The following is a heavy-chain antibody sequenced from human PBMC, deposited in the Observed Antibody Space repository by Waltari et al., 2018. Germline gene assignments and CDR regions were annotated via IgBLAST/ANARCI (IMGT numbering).Heavy chain of an antibody. CDR2: IWYDGSNK. Sequence: QVQLVESGGGVVQPGRSLRLSCAASGFTFSSYGMHWVRQAPGKGLEWVAVIWYDGSNKYYADSVKGRFTISRDNSKNTLYLQMNSLRAEDTAVYYCARDKQHPRRNYYGMDVWGQGTTVTVSS. V-gene: IGHV3-33*01. CDR1: GFTFSSYG. CDR3: ARDKQHPRRNYYGMDV. D-gene: IGHD2-21*01. J-gene: IGHJ6*02.